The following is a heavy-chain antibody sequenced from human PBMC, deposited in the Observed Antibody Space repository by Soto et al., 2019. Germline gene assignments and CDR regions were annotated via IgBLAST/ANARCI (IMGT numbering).Heavy chain of an antibody. CDR1: GIIFNGFG. CDR3: ARDNIAAADTATFDY. Sequence: SLRLSCAASGIIFNGFGMHWVRQAPGKGLEWVAVIRFDGSNKYYADSVKGRFTISRDNSKNTLYLQMNSLRAEDTAVYYCARDNIAAADTATFDYWGQGTLVTVSS. V-gene: IGHV3-33*01. D-gene: IGHD6-13*01. J-gene: IGHJ4*02. CDR2: IRFDGSNK.